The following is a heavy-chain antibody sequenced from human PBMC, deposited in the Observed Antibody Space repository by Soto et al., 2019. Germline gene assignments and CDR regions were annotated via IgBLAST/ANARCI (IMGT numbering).Heavy chain of an antibody. V-gene: IGHV3-23*01. J-gene: IGHJ4*02. CDR2: INFSGTST. CDR1: GFTFRTSA. D-gene: IGHD6-19*01. Sequence: EVQLLESGGGLVQPGGSLRLSCAASGFTFRTSAMSCVRQAPGKGLEWVSAINFSGTSTYYADSVKGRFTISRDNSKNTLYLQMNSLRAEDTAVYYCAKDPVWMGVAGITFDRWGQGTLGTVSS. CDR3: AKDPVWMGVAGITFDR.